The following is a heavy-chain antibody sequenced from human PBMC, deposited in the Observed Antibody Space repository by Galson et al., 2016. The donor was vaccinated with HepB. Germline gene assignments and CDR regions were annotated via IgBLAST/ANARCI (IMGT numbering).Heavy chain of an antibody. CDR2: INNIGSYI. V-gene: IGHV3-21*01. CDR3: ARDDDMWARRSAMDV. J-gene: IGHJ6*02. CDR1: GFTFSTYG. D-gene: IGHD1-1*01. Sequence: SLRLSCAASGFTFSTYGMNWVRQAPGRGLEWVSHINNIGSYIYYADSLKGRLTISRDNAKNSLHLQMSSLRAEDTAIYYCARDDDMWARRSAMDVWGQGTTVTVSS.